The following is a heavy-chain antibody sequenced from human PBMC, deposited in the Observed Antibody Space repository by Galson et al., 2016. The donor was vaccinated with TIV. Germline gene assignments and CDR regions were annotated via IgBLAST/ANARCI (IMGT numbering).Heavy chain of an antibody. Sequence: SVKVSCKASGVLFYSYAVVWVRQAPGQGLEWMGGIIPTFGTTNYAQRFQGRLSITADQSTATAYMELSSLRSEDTAIYYCATPIPVSASGTYFLDAFDIWGQGTMVTVSS. D-gene: IGHD3-10*01. V-gene: IGHV1-69*13. CDR3: ATPIPVSASGTYFLDAFDI. J-gene: IGHJ3*02. CDR1: GVLFYSYA. CDR2: IIPTFGTT.